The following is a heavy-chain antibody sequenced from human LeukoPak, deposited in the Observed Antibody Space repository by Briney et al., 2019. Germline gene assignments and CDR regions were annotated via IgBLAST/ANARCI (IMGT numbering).Heavy chain of an antibody. CDR2: IYYSGST. CDR3: ARSYSNENWFDP. CDR1: GGSISSGDYY. V-gene: IGHV4-30-4*08. Sequence: SQTLSLTCTVSGGSISSGDYYWSWIRQPPGKGLERIGYIYYSGSTYYNPSLKSRVTISVDTSKNQFSLKLSSVTAADTAVYYCARSYSNENWFDPWGQGTLVTVSS. J-gene: IGHJ5*02. D-gene: IGHD4-11*01.